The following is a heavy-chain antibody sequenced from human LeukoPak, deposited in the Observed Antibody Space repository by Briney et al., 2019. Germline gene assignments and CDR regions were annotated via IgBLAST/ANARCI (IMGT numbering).Heavy chain of an antibody. CDR1: GGSISSYY. Sequence: PSETLSLTCTVSGGSISSYYWSWIRQPPGKGLEWIGYIYYSGSTNYSPSLKSRVTISVDTSKNQFSLKLSSVTAADTAVYYCARVKGGSYWNWFDPWGQGTLVTVSS. CDR3: ARVKGGSYWNWFDP. D-gene: IGHD1-26*01. CDR2: IYYSGST. V-gene: IGHV4-59*01. J-gene: IGHJ5*02.